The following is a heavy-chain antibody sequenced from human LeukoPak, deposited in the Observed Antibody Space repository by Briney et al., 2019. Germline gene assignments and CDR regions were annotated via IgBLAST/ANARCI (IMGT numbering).Heavy chain of an antibody. V-gene: IGHV4-61*02. J-gene: IGHJ4*02. Sequence: PSPTLSLTCTVSGGSISSGNYYWTWIRQPAGKGLEWIGRFSASGSTDYNPSLKSRVTISGDTSKNQLSLKLTSVTAADTAVYYCARDGYSNYDYWGQGTLVTVSS. CDR1: GGSISSGNYY. CDR3: ARDGYSNYDY. D-gene: IGHD4-11*01. CDR2: FSASGST.